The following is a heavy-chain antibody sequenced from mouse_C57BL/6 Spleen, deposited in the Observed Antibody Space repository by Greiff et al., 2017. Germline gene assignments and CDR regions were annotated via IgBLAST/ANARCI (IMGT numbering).Heavy chain of an antibody. CDR1: GYTFTSYW. CDR2: IDPSDSET. CDR3: ARRWSDWYFEV. D-gene: IGHD1-1*02. V-gene: IGHV1-52*01. Sequence: VQLQQPGAELVRPGSSVKLSCKASGYTFTSYWMHWVKQRPIQGLEWIGNIDPSDSETHYNQKFKDKATLTVDKSSSTGYMQLSSLTSEDSAVYYCARRWSDWYFEVGGTGTTVTVTS. J-gene: IGHJ1*03.